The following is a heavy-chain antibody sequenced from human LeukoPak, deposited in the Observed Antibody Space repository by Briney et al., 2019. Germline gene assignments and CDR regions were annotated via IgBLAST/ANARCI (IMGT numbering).Heavy chain of an antibody. CDR3: TTADLEYFQH. V-gene: IGHV3-74*03. CDR2: ISPDGSTT. J-gene: IGHJ1*01. CDR1: GFTFSRYW. Sequence: GGSVRLSCAASGFTFSRYWMHWVRQAPGKGLMWVSRISPDGSTTLYADSVKGRFTISRDNAKNTLYLQMNSLKTEDTAVYYCTTADLEYFQHWGQGTLVTVSP.